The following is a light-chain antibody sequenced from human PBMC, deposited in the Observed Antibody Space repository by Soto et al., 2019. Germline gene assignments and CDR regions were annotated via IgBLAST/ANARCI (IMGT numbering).Light chain of an antibody. CDR1: QSISSW. V-gene: IGKV1-5*01. J-gene: IGKJ1*01. Sequence: DIQMTQSPSTLSASVGDRVTITCRASQSISSWLAWYQQKAGKAPKLLIYDASSLESGVPSRFSGSGSGTEFTLTISSLQADDFATYYCQQYYSYPTFGQGTKVEIK. CDR2: DAS. CDR3: QQYYSYPT.